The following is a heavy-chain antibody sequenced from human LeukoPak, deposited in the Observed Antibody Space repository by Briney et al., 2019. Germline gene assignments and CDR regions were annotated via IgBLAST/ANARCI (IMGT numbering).Heavy chain of an antibody. Sequence: SETLSLTCTVSGGSISSSSYYWGWVRQPPGKGLEWIGSIYYSGSIYYNPSLKSRVTISVDTSKNQFSLKLSSVTAADTAVYYCARPSRGSSGWSYYMDVWGKGTTVTVSS. D-gene: IGHD6-19*01. CDR1: GGSISSSSYY. V-gene: IGHV4-39*01. CDR3: ARPSRGSSGWSYYMDV. J-gene: IGHJ6*03. CDR2: IYYSGSI.